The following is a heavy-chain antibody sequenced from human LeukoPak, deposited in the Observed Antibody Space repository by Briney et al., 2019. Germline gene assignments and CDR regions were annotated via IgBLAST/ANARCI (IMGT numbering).Heavy chain of an antibody. J-gene: IGHJ4*02. D-gene: IGHD3-22*01. CDR3: ARVYDSSGYVFDY. V-gene: IGHV1-69*05. CDR2: IIPIFGTA. CDR1: GGTSSIYA. Sequence: SVKVSCKASGGTSSIYAISWVRHAPGHGLEWMGGIIPIFGTANYAQKFQGRVTITTDESTSTAYMELSSLRSEDTAVYYCARVYDSSGYVFDYWGQGTLVTVSS.